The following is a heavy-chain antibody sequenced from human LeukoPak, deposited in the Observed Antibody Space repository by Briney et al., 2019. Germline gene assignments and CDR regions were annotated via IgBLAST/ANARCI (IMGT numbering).Heavy chain of an antibody. D-gene: IGHD4-17*01. CDR3: ASKVTTGY. J-gene: IGHJ4*02. CDR1: GLTVSSKY. CDR2: IYSGGTT. V-gene: IGHV3-66*01. Sequence: PGGSLRLSCVVSGLTVSSKYMSWVRQAPGKGREWVSVIYSGGTTNYADSVKRRFIVYRDNSKNTLYLQMNSLRAEDTAVYYCASKVTTGYWGQGTLVTVSS.